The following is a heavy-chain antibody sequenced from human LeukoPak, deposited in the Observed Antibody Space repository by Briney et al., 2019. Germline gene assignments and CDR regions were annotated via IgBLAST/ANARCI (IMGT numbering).Heavy chain of an antibody. Sequence: GGSLRLSCAASGFTFSSYSMNWVRQAPGKGLEWVSSISSSSSYIYYADSVKGRFTISRDNAKNSLYLQMNSLRAEDTAVYYCARDGRPDADAFDIWGQGTMVTVSS. CDR1: GFTFSSYS. J-gene: IGHJ3*02. CDR3: ARDGRPDADAFDI. CDR2: ISSSSSYI. V-gene: IGHV3-21*01.